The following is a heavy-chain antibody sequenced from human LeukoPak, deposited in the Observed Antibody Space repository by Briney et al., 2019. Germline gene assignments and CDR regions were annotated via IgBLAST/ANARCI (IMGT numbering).Heavy chain of an antibody. V-gene: IGHV3-30*04. Sequence: GGSLRLSCAASGFTFSSYAMHWVRQAPGKGLEWVAVISYDGSNNYYADSVKGRFTISRDTSKNTLYLQMNRLGAEDTAVYYCARDRDVMYSSGWLDYWGQGTLVTVSS. CDR3: ARDRDVMYSSGWLDY. CDR1: GFTFSSYA. CDR2: ISYDGSNN. J-gene: IGHJ4*02. D-gene: IGHD6-19*01.